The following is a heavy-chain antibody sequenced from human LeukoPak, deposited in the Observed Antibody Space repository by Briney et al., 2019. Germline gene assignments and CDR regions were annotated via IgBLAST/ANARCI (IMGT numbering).Heavy chain of an antibody. CDR3: ARRPSTAVTTDY. Sequence: GRSLRLSCAASGFTFSSYAMHWVRQAPGKGLEWVAVISYDGSNKYYADSVKGRFTISRDNSKNTLYLQMNSLRAEDTAMYYCARRPSTAVTTDYWGQGTLVTVSS. D-gene: IGHD4-17*01. CDR1: GFTFSSYA. V-gene: IGHV3-30*01. J-gene: IGHJ4*02. CDR2: ISYDGSNK.